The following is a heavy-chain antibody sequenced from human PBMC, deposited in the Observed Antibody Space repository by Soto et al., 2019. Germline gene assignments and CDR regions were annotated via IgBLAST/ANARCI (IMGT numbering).Heavy chain of an antibody. J-gene: IGHJ6*03. D-gene: IGHD6-6*01. V-gene: IGHV1-8*01. CDR2: MNPNSGNT. CDR3: ARRVYSSSSLYYYYYYMDV. Sequence: GASVKVSCKASGYTFTSYDINWVRQATGQGLEWMGWMNPNSGNTGYAQKFQGRVTMTRNTSISTAYMELSSLRSEDTAVYYCARRVYSSSSLYYYYYYMDVWGKGTTVTVSS. CDR1: GYTFTSYD.